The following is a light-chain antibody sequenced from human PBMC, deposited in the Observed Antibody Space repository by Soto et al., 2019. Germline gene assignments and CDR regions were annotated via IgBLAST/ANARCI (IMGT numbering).Light chain of an antibody. J-gene: IGKJ2*01. Sequence: EIVLTQSPATLSLSPGERATLCCRASQSVNTYLAWYQHKPGQAPRLLIYDASKRAAGIPARLSGSGSGTDFTLTISSLEPEDFAVYYCQQRSHWPRTFGQGTKLEIK. CDR1: QSVNTY. CDR3: QQRSHWPRT. V-gene: IGKV3-11*01. CDR2: DAS.